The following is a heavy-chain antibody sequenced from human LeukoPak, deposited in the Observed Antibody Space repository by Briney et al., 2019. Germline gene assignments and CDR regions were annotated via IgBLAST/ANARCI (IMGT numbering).Heavy chain of an antibody. CDR3: AIPPGYCGNDCSFDH. D-gene: IGHD2-21*02. J-gene: IGHJ4*02. V-gene: IGHV5-51*01. Sequence: ESLKISCEGSGYSFSNYWIGWVRQMPGKGLEWMGIIYPGDYETRYSPSFQGLVTISVDKSISTAYLQWSSLKASDTAMYYCAIPPGYCGNDCSFDHWGQGTLVTVSS. CDR1: GYSFSNYW. CDR2: IYPGDYET.